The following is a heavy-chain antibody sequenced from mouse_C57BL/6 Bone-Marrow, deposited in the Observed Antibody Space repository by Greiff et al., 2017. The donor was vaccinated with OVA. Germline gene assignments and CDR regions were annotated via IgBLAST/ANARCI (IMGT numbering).Heavy chain of an antibody. D-gene: IGHD1-1*01. CDR1: GFTFSDYY. J-gene: IGHJ4*01. V-gene: IGHV5-12*01. CDR3: ARHGTTDPLYAMDY. CDR2: ISNGGGST. Sequence: DVMLVESGGGLVQPGGSLKLSCAASGFTFSDYYMYWVRQTPEKRLEWVAYISNGGGSTYYPDTVKGRFTISRDNAKNTLYLQMSRLKSEDTAMYDCARHGTTDPLYAMDYWGQGTSVTVSS.